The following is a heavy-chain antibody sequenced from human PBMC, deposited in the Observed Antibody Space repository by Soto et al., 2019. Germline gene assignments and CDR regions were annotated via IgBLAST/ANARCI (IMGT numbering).Heavy chain of an antibody. V-gene: IGHV4-59*01. D-gene: IGHD5-18*01. CDR3: AGLGYSYGYFDY. CDR1: GGSISSYY. Sequence: PSETLSLTCTVSGGSISSYYWSWIRQPPGKGLEWIGYIYYSGSINYNPSLESRVTISVDTSKRQFSLKLSSVTAADTAVYYCAGLGYSYGYFDYWGQGTLV. CDR2: IYYSGSI. J-gene: IGHJ4*02.